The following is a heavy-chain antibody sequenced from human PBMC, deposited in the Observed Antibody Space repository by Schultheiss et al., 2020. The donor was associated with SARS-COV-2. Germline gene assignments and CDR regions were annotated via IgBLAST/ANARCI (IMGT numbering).Heavy chain of an antibody. J-gene: IGHJ3*02. CDR2: IYYSGST. CDR3: ARGGTGIVLMVYASGSFDI. D-gene: IGHD2-8*01. CDR1: GGSISSYY. V-gene: IGHV4-59*12. Sequence: SETLSLTCTVSGGSISSYYWSWIRQPPGKGLEWIGYIYYSGSTNYNPSLKSRVTISVDTSKNQFSLKLSSVTAADTAVYYCARGGTGIVLMVYASGSFDIWGQGTMVTVSS.